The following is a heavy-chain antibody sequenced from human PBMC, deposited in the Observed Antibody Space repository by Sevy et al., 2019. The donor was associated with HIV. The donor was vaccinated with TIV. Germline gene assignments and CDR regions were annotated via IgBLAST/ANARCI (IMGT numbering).Heavy chain of an antibody. CDR2: ISGSAGTT. CDR1: GFTFGTYT. D-gene: IGHD6-13*01. J-gene: IGHJ6*02. CDR3: AKGDSTFYGMDV. V-gene: IGHV3-23*01. Sequence: GESLKISCAASGFTFGTYTMNWVRRAPGKGLDWVSAISGSAGTTYYADSVQGRFTISRDNSKNRVYLQMNSLRVEDTAKYYCAKGDSTFYGMDVWGQGTTVTVSS.